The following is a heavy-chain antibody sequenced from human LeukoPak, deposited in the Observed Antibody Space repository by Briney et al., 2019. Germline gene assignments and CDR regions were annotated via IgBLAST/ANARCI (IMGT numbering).Heavy chain of an antibody. CDR1: GYVLSSYA. CDR2: INSGNGNT. D-gene: IGHD3-9*01. V-gene: IGHV1-3*04. Sequence: ASVKVSCKASGYVLSSYAMHWVRQAPGQRLEWMGWINSGNGNTKYSQKFQGRVTISRDTSASTAYMELSSLRSEDTAVYYCARDRIVYDILTGYSFDKWFDPWGQGTLVTVSS. J-gene: IGHJ5*02. CDR3: ARDRIVYDILTGYSFDKWFDP.